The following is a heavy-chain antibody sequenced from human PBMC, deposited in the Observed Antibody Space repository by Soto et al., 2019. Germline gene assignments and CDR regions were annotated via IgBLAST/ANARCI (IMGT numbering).Heavy chain of an antibody. CDR2: INSDESST. J-gene: IGHJ3*02. Sequence: GESLKISCAASGFTFSSYWMHWVRQAPGKGLVWVSRINSDESSTSYADSVKGRFTISRDNAKNTLYLQMNSLRAEDTAVYYCARGYNPHIVVVTDAFDIWGQGTMVTVSS. CDR1: GFTFSSYW. D-gene: IGHD2-21*02. CDR3: ARGYNPHIVVVTDAFDI. V-gene: IGHV3-74*01.